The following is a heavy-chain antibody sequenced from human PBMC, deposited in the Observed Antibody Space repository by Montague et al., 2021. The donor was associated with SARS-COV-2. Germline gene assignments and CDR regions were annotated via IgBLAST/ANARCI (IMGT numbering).Heavy chain of an antibody. V-gene: IGHV3-20*04. Sequence: SLRLSCAASGFTFGDYGMSWVRQAPGKGLEWVSGINWNGGSTGYADSVKGRFTISRDNAKNSLYLQMNSLRAEDTALYYCARVMSGYSGYDLRLIYYYHGMDVGGQGTTVTVSS. D-gene: IGHD5-12*01. CDR3: ARVMSGYSGYDLRLIYYYHGMDV. CDR1: GFTFGDYG. CDR2: INWNGGST. J-gene: IGHJ6*02.